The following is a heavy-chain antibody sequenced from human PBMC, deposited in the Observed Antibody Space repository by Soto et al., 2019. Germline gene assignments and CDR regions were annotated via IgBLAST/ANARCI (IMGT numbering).Heavy chain of an antibody. CDR2: NNPYNANT. V-gene: IGHV1-18*04. D-gene: IGHD3-16*01. CDR3: SRDRVAGIWGDAFDI. J-gene: IGHJ3*02. CDR1: GYTFTNHG. Sequence: QVQLVQSGTEVKKPGASVKVSCKTSGYTFTNHGINWVRQAPGQGLECMGWNNPYNANTNYAQKLQGRVTMTTDTSTTTAYMDLRSLTSDDTAVYYCSRDRVAGIWGDAFDIWGQGTVVTVSA.